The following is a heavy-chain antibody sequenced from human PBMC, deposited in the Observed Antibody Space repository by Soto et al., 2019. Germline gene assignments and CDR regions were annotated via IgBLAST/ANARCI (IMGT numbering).Heavy chain of an antibody. CDR1: GFTFSNCV. D-gene: IGHD3-9*01. V-gene: IGHV3-33*01. J-gene: IGHJ4*02. Sequence: QVQLVESGGGVVQPGRSLRLSCAASGFTFSNCVMHWVRQAPDKGLEWVAVIWYDGSNEYYADSVKGRFTISRDNSKNTLYLEMNSLRAEDTAVYYCAAGRYFDWLPLDYWCQGTLVTVSS. CDR3: AAGRYFDWLPLDY. CDR2: IWYDGSNE.